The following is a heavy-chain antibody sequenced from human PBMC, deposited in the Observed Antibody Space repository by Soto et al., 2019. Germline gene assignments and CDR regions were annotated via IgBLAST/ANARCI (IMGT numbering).Heavy chain of an antibody. D-gene: IGHD3-16*01. J-gene: IGHJ6*03. Sequence: EVQLVESWGGLVQPGGSLRLSCAASGFTIGSYWMHWVRQAPGKGLVWVSRINSDGISTNYADSVKGRFTISRDNAKNTLYLQMNSLRADDTAVYYCARDLLGYYMDVWGKGTTVTVSS. V-gene: IGHV3-74*01. CDR1: GFTIGSYW. CDR2: INSDGIST. CDR3: ARDLLGYYMDV.